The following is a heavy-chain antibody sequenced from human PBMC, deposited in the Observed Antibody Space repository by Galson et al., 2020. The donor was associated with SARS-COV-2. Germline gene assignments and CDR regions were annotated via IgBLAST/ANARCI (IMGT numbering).Heavy chain of an antibody. V-gene: IGHV4-4*02. CDR3: ARDSGSYVRWFDP. D-gene: IGHD1-26*01. Sequence: SETLSLTCAVSGGSISSSNWWSCVHQPPAKGLEWIGEIYHSGSTNYNTSPKSRVTISVDKSKNQFSLKLSSVTAADSAVYYCARDSGSYVRWFDPWGHGTLVTVSS. CDR2: IYHSGST. CDR1: GGSISSSNW. J-gene: IGHJ5*02.